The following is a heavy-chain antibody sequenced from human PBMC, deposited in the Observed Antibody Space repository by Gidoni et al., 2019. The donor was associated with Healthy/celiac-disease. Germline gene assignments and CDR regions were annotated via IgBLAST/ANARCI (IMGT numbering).Heavy chain of an antibody. J-gene: IGHJ5*02. V-gene: IGHV4-39*07. CDR2: IYYSGST. D-gene: IGHD6-13*01. CDR1: GCSISSSSYY. CDR3: ASAYSSRLPPGA. Sequence: QLQLQESGPGLVKPSETLSLTCTVSGCSISSSSYYWGWIRQPPGKGLEWIGSIYYSGSTYYNPSLKSRVTISVDTSKNQFSLKLSSVTAADTAVYYCASAYSSRLPPGAWGQGTLVTVSS.